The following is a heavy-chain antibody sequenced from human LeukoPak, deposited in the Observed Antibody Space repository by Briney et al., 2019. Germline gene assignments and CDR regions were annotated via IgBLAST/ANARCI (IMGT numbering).Heavy chain of an antibody. V-gene: IGHV3-23*01. CDR2: IRGSGGNT. D-gene: IGHD2/OR15-2a*01. J-gene: IGHJ4*02. CDR3: ARGTTNLDY. CDR1: GFTFSVYA. Sequence: GGSLRLSCAASGFTFSVYAMSWVRQAPGKGLEWVSAIRGSGGNTYYADSVKGRFTISRDNAKNSLYLQMNSLRAEDTALYYCARGTTNLDYWGQGTLVTVSS.